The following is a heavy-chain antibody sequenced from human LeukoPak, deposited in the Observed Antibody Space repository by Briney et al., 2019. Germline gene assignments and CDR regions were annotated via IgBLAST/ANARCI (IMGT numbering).Heavy chain of an antibody. V-gene: IGHV4-34*01. CDR1: GGSFSGYY. CDR3: ARRSLGKDYDFWSGYYNYFDY. Sequence: SETLSLTCAVYGGSFSGYYWSWIRQPPGKGLEWIGEINHSGSTNYNPSLKSRVTISVDTSKNQFPLKLSSVTAADTAVYYCARRSLGKDYDFWSGYYNYFDYWGQGTLVTVSS. D-gene: IGHD3-3*01. J-gene: IGHJ4*02. CDR2: INHSGST.